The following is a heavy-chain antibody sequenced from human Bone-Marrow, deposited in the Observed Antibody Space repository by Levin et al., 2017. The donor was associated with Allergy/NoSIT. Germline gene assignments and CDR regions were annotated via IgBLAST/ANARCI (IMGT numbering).Heavy chain of an antibody. CDR1: GYTFTSYD. CDR3: ARGPRVVAAPAGEYYGMDV. CDR2: MNPNSGNT. J-gene: IGHJ6*02. V-gene: IGHV1-8*01. Sequence: PVASVKVSCKASGYTFTSYDINWVRQATGQGLEWMGWMNPNSGNTGYAQKFQGRVTMTRNTSISTAYMELSSLRSEDTAVYYCARGPRVVAAPAGEYYGMDVWGQGTTVTVSS. D-gene: IGHD2-2*01.